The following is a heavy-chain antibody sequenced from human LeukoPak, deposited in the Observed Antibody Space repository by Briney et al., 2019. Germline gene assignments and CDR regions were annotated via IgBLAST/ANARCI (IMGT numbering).Heavy chain of an antibody. CDR1: GGSISSGGYS. Sequence: PSETLSLTCAVSGGSISSGGYSWSWIRQPPGKGLEWIGYIYHSGSTYYNPSLKSRVTISVDRSKNQFSLKLSSVTAADTAVYYCARDRNRGVTYWYFDLWGRGTLVTVSS. CDR3: ARDRNRGVTYWYFDL. V-gene: IGHV4-30-2*01. J-gene: IGHJ2*01. D-gene: IGHD3-10*01. CDR2: IYHSGST.